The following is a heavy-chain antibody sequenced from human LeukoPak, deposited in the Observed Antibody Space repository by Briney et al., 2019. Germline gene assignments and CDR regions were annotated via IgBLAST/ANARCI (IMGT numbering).Heavy chain of an antibody. D-gene: IGHD3-22*01. V-gene: IGHV3-53*01. Sequence: GGSLRLSCAASGFTVSDNYTSWVRQAPGKGLEWVSAISGGGGTYYADSVKGRFIISRDNSKNTVYLQLNSLRAEDTAVYYCARGGDTIGSIRSPFDIWGQGTMVTVSS. CDR1: GFTVSDNY. CDR3: ARGGDTIGSIRSPFDI. J-gene: IGHJ3*02. CDR2: ISGGGGT.